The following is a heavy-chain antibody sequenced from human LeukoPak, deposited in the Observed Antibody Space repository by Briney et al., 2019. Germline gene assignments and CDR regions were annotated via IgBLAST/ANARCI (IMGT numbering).Heavy chain of an antibody. CDR3: ARSDPPWGDYGGISGQAFDI. D-gene: IGHD4-23*01. Sequence: SETLSLTCTVSSGSISSYYWSWIRQPPGKGLEWIGYIYYSGSTNYNPSLESRVTISVDTSKNQFSLKLSSVTAADTAVYYCARSDPPWGDYGGISGQAFDIWGQGTMVTVSS. CDR1: SGSISSYY. J-gene: IGHJ3*02. CDR2: IYYSGST. V-gene: IGHV4-59*01.